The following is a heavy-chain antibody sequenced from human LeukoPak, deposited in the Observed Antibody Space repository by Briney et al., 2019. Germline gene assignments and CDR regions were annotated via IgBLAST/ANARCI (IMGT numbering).Heavy chain of an antibody. D-gene: IGHD5-18*01. V-gene: IGHV4-39*01. CDR3: ASRTGIQLWYTGALSDY. CDR2: IYYSGST. CDR1: GGSISSSSYY. Sequence: PSETLSLTCTVSGGSISSSSYYWGWIRQPPGKGLEWIGSIYYSGSTYYNPSLKSRVTISVDTSKNQFSLKLSSVTAADTAVYYCASRTGIQLWYTGALSDYWGQGTLVTVSS. J-gene: IGHJ4*02.